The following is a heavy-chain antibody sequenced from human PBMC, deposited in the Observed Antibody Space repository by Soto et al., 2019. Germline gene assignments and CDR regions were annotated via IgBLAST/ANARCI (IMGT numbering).Heavy chain of an antibody. V-gene: IGHV4-39*01. CDR2: IYHSGSA. Sequence: PSETLSLTCTVSGDSISSSSYFWAWIRQPPGKGLEWIGSIYHSGSAFYNPSLKSRVTISVDTSNNKFSLNLSSVTAADTAVYYCGRHRRKVYSSGWRFDYRGQKTLFTFSS. J-gene: IGHJ4*02. D-gene: IGHD6-19*01. CDR1: GDSISSSSYF. CDR3: GRHRRKVYSSGWRFDY.